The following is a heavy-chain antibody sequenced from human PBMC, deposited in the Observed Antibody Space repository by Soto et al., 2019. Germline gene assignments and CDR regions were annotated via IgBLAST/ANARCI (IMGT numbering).Heavy chain of an antibody. V-gene: IGHV1-58*01. D-gene: IGHD5-12*01. J-gene: IGHJ4*02. CDR3: AAAPPRDGYNF. Sequence: GAPVKVSCKASGFTFTSSAVQWVRQARGQRLEWIGWIVVGSGNTNYAQKFQERVTITRDMSTSTAYMELSSLRSEDTAVYYCAAAPPRDGYNFWGQGTLVTVSS. CDR2: IVVGSGNT. CDR1: GFTFTSSA.